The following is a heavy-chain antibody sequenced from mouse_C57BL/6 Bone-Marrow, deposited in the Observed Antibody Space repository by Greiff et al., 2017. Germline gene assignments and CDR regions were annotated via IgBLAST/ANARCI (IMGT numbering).Heavy chain of an antibody. CDR2: IDPSDSET. J-gene: IGHJ2*01. V-gene: IGHV1-52*01. CDR1: GYTFTSYW. Sequence: QVQLQQPGAELVRPGSSVKLSCKASGYTFTSYWMHWVKQRPIQGLEWIGKIDPSDSETHYNQKFKDKATLTVDKSSSTAYMPLSSLTSEDSAVYYCARSAPNWDFDYWGQGTTLTVSS. D-gene: IGHD4-1*01. CDR3: ARSAPNWDFDY.